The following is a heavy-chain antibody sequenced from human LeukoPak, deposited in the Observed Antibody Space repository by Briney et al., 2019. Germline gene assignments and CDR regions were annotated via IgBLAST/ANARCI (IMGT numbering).Heavy chain of an antibody. CDR3: ARDRGGYSGYDPYWFDP. J-gene: IGHJ5*02. CDR1: GGTFSSYA. V-gene: IGHV1-69*06. Sequence: ASVKLSCKASGGTFSSYAISWVRQAPGQGLEWMGGIIPIFGTANYAQKFQGRVTITADKSTSTAYMELSSLRSEDTAVYYCARDRGGYSGYDPYWFDPWGQGTLVTVSS. CDR2: IIPIFGTA. D-gene: IGHD5-12*01.